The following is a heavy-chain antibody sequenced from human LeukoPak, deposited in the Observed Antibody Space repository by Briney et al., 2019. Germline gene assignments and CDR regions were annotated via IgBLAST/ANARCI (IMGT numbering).Heavy chain of an antibody. CDR1: GYTFTGYY. Sequence: ASVKVSCKASGYTFTGYYMHWVRQAPGQGLEWMGWINPNNGGTNYAQKFQGRVTMTRDTSISTAYMELSRLRSDDTAVYYCARESRDPYYFDYWGQGTLVTVSS. V-gene: IGHV1-2*02. D-gene: IGHD5-24*01. J-gene: IGHJ4*02. CDR3: ARESRDPYYFDY. CDR2: INPNNGGT.